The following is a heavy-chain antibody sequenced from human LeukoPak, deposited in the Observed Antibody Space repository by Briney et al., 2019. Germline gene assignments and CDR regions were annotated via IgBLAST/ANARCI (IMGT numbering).Heavy chain of an antibody. Sequence: GGSLRLSCAASGFTFSSYAMHWVPQAPGKGLEWVAVISYDGSNKYYADSVKGRFTISRDNSKNTLYLQMNSLRAEDTAVYYCARESKYYDILTGYPYYYFDYWGQGTLVTVSS. D-gene: IGHD3-9*01. CDR2: ISYDGSNK. V-gene: IGHV3-30*04. J-gene: IGHJ4*02. CDR1: GFTFSSYA. CDR3: ARESKYYDILTGYPYYYFDY.